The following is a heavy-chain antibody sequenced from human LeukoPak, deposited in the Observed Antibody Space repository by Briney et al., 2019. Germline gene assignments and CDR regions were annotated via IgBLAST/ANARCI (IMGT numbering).Heavy chain of an antibody. CDR2: IYSGGST. CDR3: AKSLLTTATGTGRAFDI. J-gene: IGHJ3*02. D-gene: IGHD1-1*01. Sequence: GGSLRLSCAASGFTVSSNYMSWVRQAPGKGLEWVSVIYSGGSTYYADSVKGRFTISRDNSKNTLYLQMNSLRAEDSAGYYCAKSLLTTATGTGRAFDIWGQGTMVTVSA. CDR1: GFTVSSNY. V-gene: IGHV3-53*01.